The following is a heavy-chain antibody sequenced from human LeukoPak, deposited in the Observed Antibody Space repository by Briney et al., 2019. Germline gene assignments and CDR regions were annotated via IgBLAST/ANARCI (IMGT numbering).Heavy chain of an antibody. Sequence: SETLSLTCAVYGGSFSGYYWSWIRQPPGKGLEWIGEINHSGSTNYNPSLKSRVTVSVDTSKNQFSLKLSSVTAADTAVYYCARRRFGELGHYYYYYMDVWGKGTTVTVSS. V-gene: IGHV4-34*01. CDR1: GGSFSGYY. CDR3: ARRRFGELGHYYYYYMDV. J-gene: IGHJ6*03. CDR2: INHSGST. D-gene: IGHD3-10*01.